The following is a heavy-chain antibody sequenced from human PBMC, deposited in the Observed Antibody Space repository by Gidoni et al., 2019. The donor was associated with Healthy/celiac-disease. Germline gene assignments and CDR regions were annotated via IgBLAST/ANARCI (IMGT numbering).Heavy chain of an antibody. J-gene: IGHJ6*02. CDR3: AKDPLAATLDYYYYYGMDV. CDR2: ISYDGSNK. CDR1: GFTFSSYG. Sequence: QVQLVESGGGVVQPGRSLRLSCAASGFTFSSYGMPWVRQAPGKGLEWVAVISYDGSNKYYADSVKGRFTISRDNSKNTLYLQMNSLRAEDTAVYYCAKDPLAATLDYYYYYGMDVWGQGTTVTVSS. D-gene: IGHD2-15*01. V-gene: IGHV3-30*18.